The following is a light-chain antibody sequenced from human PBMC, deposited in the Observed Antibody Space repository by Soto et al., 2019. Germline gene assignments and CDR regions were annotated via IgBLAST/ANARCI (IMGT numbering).Light chain of an antibody. V-gene: IGLV2-8*01. Sequence: QSALTQPASASGSPGQSVTISCTGTSSDIGGYDSVSWYQQHPGKAPKVMIYDVSKRPSGVPDRFSGSKSGNTASLTVSALQAEDEADYYCSSYTDRNNLVFGTGTKVTVL. CDR2: DVS. CDR1: SSDIGGYDS. CDR3: SSYTDRNNLV. J-gene: IGLJ1*01.